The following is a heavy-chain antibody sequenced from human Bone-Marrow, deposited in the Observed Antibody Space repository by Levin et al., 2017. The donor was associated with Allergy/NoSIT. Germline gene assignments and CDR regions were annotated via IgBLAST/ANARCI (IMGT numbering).Heavy chain of an antibody. V-gene: IGHV3-23*01. D-gene: IGHD6-13*01. CDR2: ISAAGGST. CDR1: GFTFSDYA. CDR3: AKEPAAAAGDAFDL. J-gene: IGHJ3*01. Sequence: GGSLRLSCAASGFTFSDYAMSWVRQAPGKGLEWVSAISAAGGSTYYVDSVKGRFTISRDNLKNTLDLEMNSLRVEDTAVYYCAKEPAAAAGDAFDLWGQGTLVSVAS.